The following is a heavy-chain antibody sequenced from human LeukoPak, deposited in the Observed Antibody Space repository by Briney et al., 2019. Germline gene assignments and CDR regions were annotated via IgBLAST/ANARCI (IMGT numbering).Heavy chain of an antibody. V-gene: IGHV1-69*13. Sequence: SVKVSCKASGGTFSSYAISWVRQAPGQGLEWMGGIIPIFGTANYAQKFQGRVTITADESTSTAYMELSSLRSEDTAVYYCARSQDTTADYGGNSGGPPNAFDIWGQGTMVTVSS. CDR3: ARSQDTTADYGGNSGGPPNAFDI. CDR1: GGTFSSYA. D-gene: IGHD4-23*01. J-gene: IGHJ3*02. CDR2: IIPIFGTA.